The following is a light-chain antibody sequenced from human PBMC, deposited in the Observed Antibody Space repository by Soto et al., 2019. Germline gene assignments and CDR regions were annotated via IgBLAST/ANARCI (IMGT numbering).Light chain of an antibody. V-gene: IGKV1-5*01. CDR2: DAS. CDR3: QQYSTYPLT. Sequence: IQMPQSPSTLSASIGDRVTITCRASQGITTFLAWYRQKPGKAPQILIYDASKLEPGVPSRLSGGGSGTEFTLTISSLQPDDFATYYCQQYSTYPLTFGGGTKVDIK. J-gene: IGKJ4*01. CDR1: QGITTF.